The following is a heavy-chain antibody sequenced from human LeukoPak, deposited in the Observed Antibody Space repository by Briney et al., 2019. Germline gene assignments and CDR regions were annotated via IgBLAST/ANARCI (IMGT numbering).Heavy chain of an antibody. Sequence: ASVKVSCKASGYTFTSYDINWVRQATGQGLEWMGWMNPNSGNTGYAQKFQGRVTMTTDTSTSTAYMELRSLTSDDTAMYYCAKDWHILSGRNCFDPWGQGTLVTVSS. CDR3: AKDWHILSGRNCFDP. D-gene: IGHD3-9*01. V-gene: IGHV1-8*01. CDR2: MNPNSGNT. CDR1: GYTFTSYD. J-gene: IGHJ5*02.